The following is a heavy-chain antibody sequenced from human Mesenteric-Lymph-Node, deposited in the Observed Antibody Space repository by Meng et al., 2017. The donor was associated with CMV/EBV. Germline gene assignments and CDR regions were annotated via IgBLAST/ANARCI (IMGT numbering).Heavy chain of an antibody. Sequence: GGPLRLSCAAPGFTFSSYWRSWVRQAPGKGVEWVANKKQDGSEKYYVDSVKGRFTISRDNTKNSLYLQMNSLRVEDTALYYCARRIRVGYGMDVWGQGTTVTSP. CDR3: ARRIRVGYGMDV. D-gene: IGHD2-15*01. CDR1: GFTFSSYW. CDR2: KKQDGSEK. V-gene: IGHV3-7*03. J-gene: IGHJ6*02.